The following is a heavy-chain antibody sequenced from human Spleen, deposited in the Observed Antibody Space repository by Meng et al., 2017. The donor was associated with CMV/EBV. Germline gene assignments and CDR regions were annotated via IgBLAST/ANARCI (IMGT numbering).Heavy chain of an antibody. J-gene: IGHJ4*02. CDR1: GFNFNTYS. V-gene: IGHV3-23*01. CDR3: ARARYGDCSGTSCHGALGPYY. CDR2: ISGSGGST. Sequence: GGSLRLSCAASGFNFNTYSMNWVRQAPGKGLEWVSAISGSGGSTYYADSVKGRFTTSRDNSKNTLYLQMNSLRAEDTAVYYCARARYGDCSGTSCHGALGPYYWGQGMLVTVSS. D-gene: IGHD2-2*01.